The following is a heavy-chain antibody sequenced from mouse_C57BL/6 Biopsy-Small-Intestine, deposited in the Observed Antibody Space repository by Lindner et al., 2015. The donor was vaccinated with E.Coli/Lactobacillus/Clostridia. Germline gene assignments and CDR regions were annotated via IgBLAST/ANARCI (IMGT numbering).Heavy chain of an antibody. CDR3: ARWLLPLGY. V-gene: IGHV14-3*01. CDR1: GFNIKDDY. Sequence: QLQESGAELVRPGASVKLSCTASGFNIKDDYMHWVKQRPEQGLEWIGRIDPANGNTKYAPKFQDKATITADTSSNTAYLQLSSLTSEDTAVYYCARWLLPLGYWGQGTTLTVSS. D-gene: IGHD2-3*01. CDR2: IDPANGNT. J-gene: IGHJ2*01.